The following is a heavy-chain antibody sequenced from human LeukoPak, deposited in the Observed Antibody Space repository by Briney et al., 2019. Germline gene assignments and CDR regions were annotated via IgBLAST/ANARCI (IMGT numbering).Heavy chain of an antibody. J-gene: IGHJ4*02. CDR1: GGTFSSYA. D-gene: IGHD6-19*01. Sequence: VASVKVSCKASGGTFSSYAISWVRQAPGQGLEWMGWMNPNSGNTGYAQKFQGRVTMTRNTSISTAYMELSSLRSEDTAVYYCARVTVAGTVELLDYWGQGTLVTVSS. V-gene: IGHV1-8*02. CDR3: ARVTVAGTVELLDY. CDR2: MNPNSGNT.